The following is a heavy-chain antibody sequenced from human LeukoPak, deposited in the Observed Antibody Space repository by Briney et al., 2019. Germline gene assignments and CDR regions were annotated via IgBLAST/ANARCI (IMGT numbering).Heavy chain of an antibody. J-gene: IGHJ4*02. V-gene: IGHV1-8*01. D-gene: IGHD4-17*01. CDR3: ARENYGDYGFDY. CDR2: MNPNSVNT. CDR1: VYTFSSYD. Sequence: ASLRVSRKAPVYTFSSYDINCGRHATGQRLEWVGWMNPNSVNTGYAQKFQGRVTMTRNTSISTAYMELSSLRSEDTAVYYCARENYGDYGFDYWGQGTLVTVSS.